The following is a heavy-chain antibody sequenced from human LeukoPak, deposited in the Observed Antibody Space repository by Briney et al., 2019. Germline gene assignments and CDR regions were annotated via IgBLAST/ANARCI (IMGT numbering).Heavy chain of an antibody. CDR3: AKDARYRYSSGWYFDY. CDR2: INPSGGST. CDR1: GYTFTSYY. J-gene: IGHJ4*02. V-gene: IGHV1-46*01. D-gene: IGHD6-19*01. Sequence: ASVKVSCKASGYTFTSYYMHWVRQAPGQGLEWMGIINPSGGSTSYAQKFQGRVTMTRDTSTSTVYMELSSLRSEDTAVYYCAKDARYRYSSGWYFDYWGQGTLVTVSS.